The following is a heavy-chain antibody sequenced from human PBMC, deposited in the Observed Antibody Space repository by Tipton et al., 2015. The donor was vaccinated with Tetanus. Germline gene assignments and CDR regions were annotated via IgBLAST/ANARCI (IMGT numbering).Heavy chain of an antibody. J-gene: IGHJ4*02. CDR3: GRASGYHYGSGSYYSGEDY. CDR2: MKPNSGST. V-gene: IGHV1-8*01. D-gene: IGHD3-10*01. CDR1: GYTFTSYD. Sequence: QVQLVQSGAEVKKPGASVKVSCKTSGYTFTSYDINWVRQATGQGLEWMGWMKPNSGSTGYAQKFRGRVTMTTDTSTSTASMEVRSLTYDDTAVYYCGRASGYHYGSGSYYSGEDYWGQGTLVTVSS.